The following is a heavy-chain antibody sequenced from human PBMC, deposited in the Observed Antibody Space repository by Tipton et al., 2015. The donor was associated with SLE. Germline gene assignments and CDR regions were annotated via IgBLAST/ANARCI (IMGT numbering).Heavy chain of an antibody. Sequence: TLSLTCTVSGGSISSYYWSWIRQPAGWGLEWIGRIYTNENNNYNPSIKSRITLSLDTSKNQFSLRVNSATAADTAVYYCARGGGSYYDYWGQGTLVTVSS. V-gene: IGHV4-4*07. J-gene: IGHJ4*02. D-gene: IGHD1-26*01. CDR3: ARGGGSYYDY. CDR2: IYTNENN. CDR1: GGSISSYY.